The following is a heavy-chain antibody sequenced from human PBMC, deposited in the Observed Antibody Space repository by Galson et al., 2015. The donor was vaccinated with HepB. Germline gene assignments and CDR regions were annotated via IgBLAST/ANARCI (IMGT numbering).Heavy chain of an antibody. D-gene: IGHD2-2*01. V-gene: IGHV1-8*01. Sequence: SVKVSCKASGYTFTSYDINWVRQATGQGLEWMGWMNPNSGNTGYAQKFQGRVTMTRNTSISTAYMELSSLRSEDTAVYCCARGVRCSSTSCYYYYMDVWGKGTTVTVSS. CDR1: GYTFTSYD. CDR3: ARGVRCSSTSCYYYYMDV. CDR2: MNPNSGNT. J-gene: IGHJ6*03.